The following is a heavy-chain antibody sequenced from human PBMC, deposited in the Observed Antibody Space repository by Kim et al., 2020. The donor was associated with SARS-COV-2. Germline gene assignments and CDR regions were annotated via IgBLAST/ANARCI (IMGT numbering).Heavy chain of an antibody. Sequence: GGSLRLSCAATGFNFSNYWMSWVRQAPGKGLEWVATLKQDGGEIYYVDSVKGRFTISRDNAKNSLHLQMNSLRAEDTAVYYCAFDYASGSPYYFDYWGQGTLVTVSS. V-gene: IGHV3-7*01. CDR3: AFDYASGSPYYFDY. D-gene: IGHD3-10*01. J-gene: IGHJ4*02. CDR1: GFNFSNYW. CDR2: LKQDGGEI.